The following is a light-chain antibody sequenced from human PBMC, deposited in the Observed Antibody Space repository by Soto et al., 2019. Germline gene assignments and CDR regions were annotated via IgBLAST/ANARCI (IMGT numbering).Light chain of an antibody. J-gene: IGLJ1*01. CDR1: SSNIGSNY. Sequence: QSVLTQPPSASGTPGPGVFISCSGSSSNIGSNYVYWYQQLPGKAPRLLIYNNNQRPSGVPDRFSASKAGTSASLAIRGLRSDDESDYYCSTWDGSLSGYVFGAGTKVTVL. CDR3: STWDGSLSGYV. V-gene: IGLV1-47*02. CDR2: NNN.